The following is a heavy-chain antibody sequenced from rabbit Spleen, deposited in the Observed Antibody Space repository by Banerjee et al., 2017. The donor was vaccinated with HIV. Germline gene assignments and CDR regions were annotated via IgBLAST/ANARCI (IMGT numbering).Heavy chain of an antibody. V-gene: IGHV1S45*01. CDR3: ARDAGTSFSTYGMDL. D-gene: IGHD8-1*01. J-gene: IGHJ6*01. CDR2: VYAGSSDST. CDR1: GFSLNSGYD. Sequence: QEQLEESGGGLVKPGASLTLTCKPSGFSLNSGYDMCWVRQAPGKGLEWIACVYAGSSDSTYSATWAKGRFTISKTSSTTVTLQMTSLTAADTATYFCARDAGTSFSTYGMDLWGPGTLVTVS.